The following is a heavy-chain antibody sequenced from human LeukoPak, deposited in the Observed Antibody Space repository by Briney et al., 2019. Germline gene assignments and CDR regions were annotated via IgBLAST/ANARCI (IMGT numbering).Heavy chain of an antibody. J-gene: IGHJ4*02. Sequence: GGSLRLSCAASGFTFSTSWMNWVRQAPGKGLEWVVSINPDGSEKYTVDSVEGRLTISRDNAKNSLFLQMNSLRAEDTAVYYCARDRGYSSFDYWGQGTLVTVSS. V-gene: IGHV3-7*01. CDR1: GFTFSTSW. CDR3: ARDRGYSSFDY. CDR2: INPDGSEK. D-gene: IGHD6-19*01.